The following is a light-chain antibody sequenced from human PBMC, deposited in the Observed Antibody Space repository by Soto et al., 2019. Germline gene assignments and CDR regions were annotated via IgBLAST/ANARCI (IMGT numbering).Light chain of an antibody. Sequence: EIVLTQSPDTLSLSPGERATLSCRATQNVARSNLAWYQHRPGQAPRLLISGASTRAADTPDRFSGSGSGAQFSLTTSSLELEDLAVYYCHQYGSSPPYSFGQGTRLEI. CDR2: GAS. CDR1: QNVARSN. J-gene: IGKJ2*03. V-gene: IGKV3-20*01. CDR3: HQYGSSPPYS.